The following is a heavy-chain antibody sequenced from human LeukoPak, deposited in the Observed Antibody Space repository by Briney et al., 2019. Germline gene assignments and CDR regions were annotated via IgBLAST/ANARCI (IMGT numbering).Heavy chain of an antibody. D-gene: IGHD1-26*01. CDR1: GYTFTGYY. J-gene: IGHJ3*02. CDR3: ARASHSGRAGFDAFDI. Sequence: ASVKVSCKASGYTFTGYYMHWVRQAPGQGLEWMGWINPNSGGTNYAQKFQGRVTMTRDTSISTAYMELSRLRSDDTAVYYCARASHSGRAGFDAFDIWGQGTMVTAS. V-gene: IGHV1-2*02. CDR2: INPNSGGT.